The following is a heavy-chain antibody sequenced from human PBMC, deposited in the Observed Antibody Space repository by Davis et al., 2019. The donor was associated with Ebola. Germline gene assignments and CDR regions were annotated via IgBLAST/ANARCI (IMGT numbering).Heavy chain of an antibody. CDR3: AKDPSYYGSGSYYLSGAFDI. J-gene: IGHJ3*02. CDR1: GFTFSDYY. CDR2: ISGSGGST. V-gene: IGHV3-23*01. D-gene: IGHD3-10*01. Sequence: PGGSLRLSCAASGFTFSDYYMSWVRQAPGKGLEWVSAISGSGGSTYYADSVKGRFTISRDNSKNTLYLQMNSLRAEDTAVYYCAKDPSYYGSGSYYLSGAFDIWGQGTMVTVSS.